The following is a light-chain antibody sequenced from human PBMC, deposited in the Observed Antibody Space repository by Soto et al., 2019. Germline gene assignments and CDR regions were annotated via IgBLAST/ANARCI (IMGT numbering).Light chain of an antibody. CDR1: QNIKNY. CDR3: QQLNSYPWT. V-gene: IGKV1-9*01. Sequence: IQMTQSPSSLSAAGRDSVTSTCRASQNIKNYVNWYQQKPGKAPKLLIYAASTLQSGVPSRFSGSGSGTDFTLTISSLQPEDFATYSCQQLNSYPWTFGQGTKVDIK. CDR2: AAS. J-gene: IGKJ1*01.